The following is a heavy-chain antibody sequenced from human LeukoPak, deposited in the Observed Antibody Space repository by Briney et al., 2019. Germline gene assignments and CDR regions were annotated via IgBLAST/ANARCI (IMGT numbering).Heavy chain of an antibody. D-gene: IGHD3-22*01. Sequence: RASVKVSCKASGYTFTSYGISWVRQAPGQGLEWMGWISAYNGNTNYAQKLQGRVTMTTDTSTSTAYMELRSLRSDDTAVYYCARDRITMIVVVSGPFDIWGQGTMVTVSS. CDR3: ARDRITMIVVVSGPFDI. CDR2: ISAYNGNT. J-gene: IGHJ3*02. CDR1: GYTFTSYG. V-gene: IGHV1-18*01.